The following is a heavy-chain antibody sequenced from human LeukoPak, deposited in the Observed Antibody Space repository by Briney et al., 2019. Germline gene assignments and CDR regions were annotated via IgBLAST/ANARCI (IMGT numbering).Heavy chain of an antibody. J-gene: IGHJ4*02. CDR1: GFTFSDSA. CDR2: VRSKGNNYAT. D-gene: IGHD2-2*01. V-gene: IGHV3-73*01. Sequence: PGGSLRLSCAASGFTFSDSAIHWVRQASGRGLEWVGRVRSKGNNYATEYAASVTGSFTISRDDSKNTAYLQMNSLRAEDTAVYYCAKRGQGSGCSSTSCYLYVDYWGQGTLVTVSS. CDR3: AKRGQGSGCSSTSCYLYVDY.